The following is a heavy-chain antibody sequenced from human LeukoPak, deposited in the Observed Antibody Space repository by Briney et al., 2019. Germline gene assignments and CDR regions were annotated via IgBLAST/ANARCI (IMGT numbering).Heavy chain of an antibody. Sequence: GGSLRLSCAASGFTFSSYGMHWVRQAPGKGLEWVAVIWYDGSNKYYADSVKGRFTISRDNSKNTLYLQMNSLRAEDTAVYYCARGAGLLPSQYFDYWGQGTLVTVSS. V-gene: IGHV3-33*01. J-gene: IGHJ4*02. D-gene: IGHD1-26*01. CDR1: GFTFSSYG. CDR2: IWYDGSNK. CDR3: ARGAGLLPSQYFDY.